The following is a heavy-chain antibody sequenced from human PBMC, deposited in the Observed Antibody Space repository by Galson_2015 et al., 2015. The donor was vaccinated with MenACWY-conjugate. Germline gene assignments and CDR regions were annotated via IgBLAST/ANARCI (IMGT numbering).Heavy chain of an antibody. Sequence: SLRLSCAASGFTFSRYSMNWVRQAPGKGLEWVSYISSSSSTIYYADSVKGRFTISRDNAKNSLYLQMNSLRAEDTTVYYCARDSAYYDSSEGWYWGQGTLVTVSS. V-gene: IGHV3-48*01. D-gene: IGHD3-22*01. CDR1: GFTFSRYS. CDR2: ISSSSSTI. J-gene: IGHJ4*02. CDR3: ARDSAYYDSSEGWY.